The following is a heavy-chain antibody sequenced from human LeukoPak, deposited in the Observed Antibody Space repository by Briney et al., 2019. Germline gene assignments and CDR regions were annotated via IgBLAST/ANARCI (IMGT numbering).Heavy chain of an antibody. CDR3: ARVMAGTDKAFDI. J-gene: IGHJ3*02. V-gene: IGHV3-74*01. D-gene: IGHD1-1*01. Sequence: PGGSLRLSCEASGFTFSSYWMHWVRQAPGKGLVWVSRINSDGSSTSYADSVKGRFTISRDNAKNTLYLQMNSLRAEDTAVYYCARVMAGTDKAFDIWGQGTMVTVSS. CDR2: INSDGSST. CDR1: GFTFSSYW.